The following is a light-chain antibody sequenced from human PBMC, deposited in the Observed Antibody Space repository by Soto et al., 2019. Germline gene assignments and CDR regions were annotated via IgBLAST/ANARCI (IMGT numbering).Light chain of an antibody. J-gene: IGLJ1*01. CDR3: ASYTTSSTYV. CDR2: DVS. Sequence: QSVLTQPASVSGSPGQSIAISCTGTSSDVGGFNYVSWYQQHPGKAPKFMIYDVSSRPSGVSDRFSGSKSGNTASLTISGLQAEDEADYYCASYTTSSTYVFGTGTQLTVL. V-gene: IGLV2-14*03. CDR1: SSDVGGFNY.